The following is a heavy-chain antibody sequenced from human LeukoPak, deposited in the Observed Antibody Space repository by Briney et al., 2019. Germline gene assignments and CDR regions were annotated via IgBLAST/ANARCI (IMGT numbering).Heavy chain of an antibody. D-gene: IGHD3-16*01. CDR1: GFTFSSYA. CDR2: ISGSGGST. Sequence: PGGSLRLSCAASGFTFSSYAMSWVRQAPGKGLEWVSAISGSGGSTYYADSVKGRFTISRDNSKNTLHLQMNSLRAEDTAVYYCAKGGAMPPGPYYFDYWGQGTLVTVSS. J-gene: IGHJ4*02. CDR3: AKGGAMPPGPYYFDY. V-gene: IGHV3-23*01.